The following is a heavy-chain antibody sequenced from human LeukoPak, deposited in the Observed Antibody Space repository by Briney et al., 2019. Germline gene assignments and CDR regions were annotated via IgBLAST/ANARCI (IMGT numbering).Heavy chain of an antibody. CDR1: GYTFTSYY. CDR3: AGEADYMGSGYRGAFDI. CDR2: INPSGGST. Sequence: ASVKVSCKASGYTFTSYYMHWVRQAPGQGLEWMGIINPSGGSTSYAQKFQGRVTMTRDTSTSTVCMELSSLRSEDTAVYYCAGEADYMGSGYRGAFDIWGQGTMVTVSS. V-gene: IGHV1-46*01. J-gene: IGHJ3*02. D-gene: IGHD3-22*01.